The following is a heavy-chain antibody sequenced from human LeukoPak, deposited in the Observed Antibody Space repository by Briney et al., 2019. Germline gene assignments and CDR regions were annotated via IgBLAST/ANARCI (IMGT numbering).Heavy chain of an antibody. CDR2: ISSSSSYI. Sequence: PGGSLRLSCAASGFTFSSYSMNWVRQAPGKGLEWVSSISSSSSYIYYADSAKGRFTISRDNAKNSLYLQMNSLRAEDTAVYYCAREVGYGDYDYYYYMDVWGKGTTVTVSS. CDR1: GFTFSSYS. J-gene: IGHJ6*03. D-gene: IGHD4-17*01. V-gene: IGHV3-21*01. CDR3: AREVGYGDYDYYYYMDV.